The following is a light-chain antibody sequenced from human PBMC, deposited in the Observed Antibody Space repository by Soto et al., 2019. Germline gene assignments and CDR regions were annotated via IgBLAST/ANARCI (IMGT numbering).Light chain of an antibody. Sequence: EIVMTQSPGTLSLSPGERATLSCRASQSVSSSYLAWYQQKPGQAPRLLIFGASTRATGTPARFSGSGSETEFTLTISSLQSEDFAVYYCQQYSDWPLTFGGGTEVDIK. CDR3: QQYSDWPLT. V-gene: IGKV3D-15*01. CDR1: QSVSSSY. CDR2: GAS. J-gene: IGKJ4*01.